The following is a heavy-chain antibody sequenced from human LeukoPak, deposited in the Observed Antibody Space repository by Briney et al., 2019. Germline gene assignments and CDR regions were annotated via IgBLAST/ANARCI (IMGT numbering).Heavy chain of an antibody. Sequence: PSETLSLTCAVYGGSFSGYYWSWIRQPPGKGLEWIGRIYTSGSTNYNPSPKSRVTISVDTSKNQFSLKLSSVTAADTAVYYCARADYGDYYYNYYMDVWGKGTTVTISS. J-gene: IGHJ6*03. D-gene: IGHD4-17*01. V-gene: IGHV4-4*08. CDR2: IYTSGST. CDR3: ARADYGDYYYNYYMDV. CDR1: GGSFSGYY.